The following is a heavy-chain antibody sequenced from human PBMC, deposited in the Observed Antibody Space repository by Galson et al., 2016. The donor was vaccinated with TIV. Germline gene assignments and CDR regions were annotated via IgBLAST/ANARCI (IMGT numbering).Heavy chain of an antibody. CDR3: ARGSTGLNSRGSGWFAP. D-gene: IGHD3-10*01. J-gene: IGHJ5*02. Sequence: SVKVSCKASGYTLTAYDINWLRQTSGQGLEWMGWLNPKSGDTAFAQKFQGRVFVTRDTSINTAYMELRSLTSEDTAVYYCARGSTGLNSRGSGWFAPWGQGTLVTVSS. CDR1: GYTLTAYD. CDR2: LNPKSGDT. V-gene: IGHV1-8*02.